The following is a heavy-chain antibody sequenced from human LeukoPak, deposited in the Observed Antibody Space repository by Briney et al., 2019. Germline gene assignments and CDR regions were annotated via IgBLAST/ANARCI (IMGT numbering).Heavy chain of an antibody. CDR1: GLSISNSDYI. CDR3: ARHTRVWSGYYETHYFYHMVI. Sequence: LGTLCLSCAVSGLSISNSDYICGWVRQPPGKGLEWFGNVYINVTSYYNPSLRRGVTSYANTSKNQFSLKLTSWTAADTAVYYCARHTRVWSGYYETHYFYHMVIWGKGTTVAVSS. J-gene: IGHJ6*03. D-gene: IGHD3-3*01. CDR2: VYINVTS. V-gene: IGHV4-39*01.